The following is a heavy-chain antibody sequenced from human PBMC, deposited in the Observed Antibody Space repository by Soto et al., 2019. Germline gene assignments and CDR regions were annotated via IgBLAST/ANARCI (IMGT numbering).Heavy chain of an antibody. Sequence: EVQLVESGGDLVQPGGSLKLSCTGLGFNFSGSALHWVRQPSGKGLEWVGRIRGRAKKYATSYATSVRVRFYLSRDDSKNTAFLQMNSLRDEDTGVYFCCGRGGDSLQDIWCQGTLVTVSS. CDR3: CGRGGDSLQDI. CDR1: GFNFSGSA. CDR2: IRGRAKKYAT. V-gene: IGHV3-73*01. J-gene: IGHJ4*02. D-gene: IGHD4-17*01.